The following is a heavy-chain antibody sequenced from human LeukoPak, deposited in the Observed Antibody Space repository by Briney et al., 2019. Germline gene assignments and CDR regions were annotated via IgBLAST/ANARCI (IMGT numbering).Heavy chain of an antibody. CDR1: GFTFSSYA. CDR3: ARQGILNWFDP. V-gene: IGHV4-39*01. CDR2: IYYSGST. J-gene: IGHJ5*02. D-gene: IGHD3-10*01. Sequence: TGGSLRLSCAASGFTFSSYAMSWVRQPPGKGLEWIGSIYYSGSTYYNPSLKSRVTISVDTSKNQFSLKLSSVTAADTAVYYCARQGILNWFDPWGQGTLVTVSS.